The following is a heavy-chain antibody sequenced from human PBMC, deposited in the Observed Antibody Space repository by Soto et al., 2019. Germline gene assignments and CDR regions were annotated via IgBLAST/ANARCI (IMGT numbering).Heavy chain of an antibody. CDR3: AHERHLNSPSDPFDL. D-gene: IGHD1-7*01. CDR1: GYNFIAQN. J-gene: IGHJ3*01. Sequence: QVHLVQSGAEVKKPGASVKVTCMASGYNFIAQNIHWVRQAPGLGLEWMGKMNPNSGGSDYAQEFQGRVTVTRDTSISTVYMELTSLKSDDTAVYYCAHERHLNSPSDPFDLWGQGTMLIVSS. V-gene: IGHV1-2*02. CDR2: MNPNSGGS.